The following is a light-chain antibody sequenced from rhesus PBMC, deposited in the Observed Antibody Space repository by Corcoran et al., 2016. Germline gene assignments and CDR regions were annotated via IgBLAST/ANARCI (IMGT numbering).Light chain of an antibody. J-gene: IGKJ2*01. V-gene: IGKV1-32*01. CDR1: QDISNY. Sequence: DIQMTQSPSSLSSSVGDRVTITCRASQDISNYLNWYQQKPGQAPKLLIYFTSRWESGVPSRFSGRGSGTKFTLTISGLQPEDFSTCYCQQYNTIPMYTFGQGTKVEIK. CDR3: QQYNTIPMYT. CDR2: FTS.